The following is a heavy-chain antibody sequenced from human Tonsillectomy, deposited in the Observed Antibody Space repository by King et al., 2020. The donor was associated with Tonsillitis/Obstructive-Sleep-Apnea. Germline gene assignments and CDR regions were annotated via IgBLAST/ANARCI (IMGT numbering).Heavy chain of an antibody. CDR2: INHSGST. D-gene: IGHD2-15*01. CDR1: GGSFSGYY. Sequence: HVQLQQWGAGLLKPSETLSLTCAVYGGSFSGYYWSWIRQPPGKGLEWIGEINHSGSTNYNPSLKSRVTISVDTSKNQFSLKLSSVTAADTAVYYCAREFVVVVAATRDNWFDPWGQGTLVTVSS. CDR3: AREFVVVVAATRDNWFDP. J-gene: IGHJ5*02. V-gene: IGHV4-34*01.